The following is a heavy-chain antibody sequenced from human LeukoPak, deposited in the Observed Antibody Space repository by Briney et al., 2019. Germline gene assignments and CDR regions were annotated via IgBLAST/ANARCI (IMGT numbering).Heavy chain of an antibody. CDR3: ARGRGGGLDY. J-gene: IGHJ4*02. Sequence: PSETLSLTCAVYGGSFSGYYWSWIRQPPGKGLEWIGEINHSGSTNYNPSLKSRVTISVDTSKNQFSLKLSSVTAADTAVYYCARGRGGGLDYWGQGTLVTVSS. V-gene: IGHV4-34*01. CDR1: GGSFSGYY. D-gene: IGHD3-10*01. CDR2: INHSGST.